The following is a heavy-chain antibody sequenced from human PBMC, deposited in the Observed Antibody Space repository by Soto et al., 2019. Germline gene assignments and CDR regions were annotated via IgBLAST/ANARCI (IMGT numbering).Heavy chain of an antibody. V-gene: IGHV4-4*02. Sequence: PSETLSLTCAVSGGSIGSSNWWSWVRQSPGKGLEWIGEIHDSGSTNYSPSLKSRVTISLDKSKNQFSLNLSSVTAADTAVYYCARQKTYDILRNSDDRGEGSLVTVSS. CDR3: ARQKTYDILRNSDD. D-gene: IGHD3-9*01. CDR1: GGSIGSSNW. J-gene: IGHJ4*02. CDR2: IHDSGST.